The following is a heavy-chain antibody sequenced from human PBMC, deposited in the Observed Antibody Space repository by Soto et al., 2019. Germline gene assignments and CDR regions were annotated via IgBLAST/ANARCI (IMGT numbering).Heavy chain of an antibody. CDR3: ARDGVSSTDYTWNYGTYFDY. J-gene: IGHJ4*02. D-gene: IGHD1-1*01. CDR2: ISGSGGST. CDR1: GFTFSSYA. V-gene: IGHV3-23*01. Sequence: PGGSLRLSCAASGFTFSSYAMSWVRQAPGKGLEWVSAISGSGGSTYYADSVKGRFTISRDNSKNTLYLQMNSLRAEDTAVYYCARDGVSSTDYTWNYGTYFDYWGPGALVTVSS.